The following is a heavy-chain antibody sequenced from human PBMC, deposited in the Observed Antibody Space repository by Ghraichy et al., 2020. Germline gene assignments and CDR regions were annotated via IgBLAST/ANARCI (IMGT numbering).Heavy chain of an antibody. D-gene: IGHD2-15*01. CDR1: GSGIQTSG. CDR3: VRGAGSASSFYY. J-gene: IGHJ4*02. Sequence: GGSLRLSSADVGSGIQTSGLPHIHQAPVQSSAWIGNINKDGNEKHYVASVKGRFTIYRDNDQNFLFLQMRSLRVEDTAVYYCVRGAGSASSFYYWGQGTLV. CDR2: INKDGNEK. V-gene: IGHV3-7*03.